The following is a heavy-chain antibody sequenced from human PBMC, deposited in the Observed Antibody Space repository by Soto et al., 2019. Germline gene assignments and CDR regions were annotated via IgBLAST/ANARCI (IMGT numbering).Heavy chain of an antibody. V-gene: IGHV1-69*13. Sequence: SVKVSCKASGGTFSSYAISWVRQAPGQGLEWMGGIIPIFGTANYAQRFQGRVTITADESTSTAYMELSSLRSEDTAVYYCARDGVRSSSSSWYETGYYYYGMDVWGQGTTVTVSS. CDR3: ARDGVRSSSSSWYETGYYYYGMDV. J-gene: IGHJ6*02. CDR1: GGTFSSYA. D-gene: IGHD6-13*01. CDR2: IIPIFGTA.